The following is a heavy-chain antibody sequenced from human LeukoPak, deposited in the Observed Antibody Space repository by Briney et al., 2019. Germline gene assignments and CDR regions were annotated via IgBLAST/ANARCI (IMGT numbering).Heavy chain of an antibody. V-gene: IGHV3-48*01. CDR2: ISSSSSTI. CDR1: GFTFSSYS. J-gene: IGHJ5*02. D-gene: IGHD3-16*01. CDR3: AREELGSSLGFDP. Sequence: GGSLRLSCAASGFTFSSYSMNWVRQAPGKGLEWVSYISSSSSTIYYADSVKGRFTISRDNSKNTLYLQMNSLRAEDTAVYYCAREELGSSLGFDPWGQGTLVTVSS.